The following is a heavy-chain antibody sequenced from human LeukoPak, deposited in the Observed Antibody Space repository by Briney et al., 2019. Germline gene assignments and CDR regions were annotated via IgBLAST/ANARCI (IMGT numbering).Heavy chain of an antibody. CDR1: GYTFTSYD. J-gene: IGHJ6*03. CDR2: MNPNSGNT. V-gene: IGHV1-8*01. Sequence: ASVKVSCKGSGYTFTSYDINWVRQATGQGLEWMGWMNPNSGNTGYAQKFQGRVTMTRNTSISTAYMELSSLRSANTAVYYCARGKETPYYYYMDVWGKGTTVTVSS. CDR3: ARGKETPYYYYMDV.